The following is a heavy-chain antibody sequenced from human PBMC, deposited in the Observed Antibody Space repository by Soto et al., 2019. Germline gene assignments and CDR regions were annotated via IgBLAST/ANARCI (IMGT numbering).Heavy chain of an antibody. Sequence: SVKVSCKASGGTFSSYAISWVRQAPGQGLEWMGGIIPIFGTANYAQKFQGRVTITADESTSTAYMELGSLRSEDTAVYYCARKYNWNDDPYNGFDPWGQGTLVTVSS. J-gene: IGHJ5*02. V-gene: IGHV1-69*13. CDR3: ARKYNWNDDPYNGFDP. D-gene: IGHD1-20*01. CDR2: IIPIFGTA. CDR1: GGTFSSYA.